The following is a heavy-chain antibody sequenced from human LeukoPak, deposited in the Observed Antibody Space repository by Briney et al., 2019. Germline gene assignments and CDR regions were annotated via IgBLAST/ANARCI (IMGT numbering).Heavy chain of an antibody. J-gene: IGHJ4*02. CDR2: IYHSGST. CDR3: ARTNYYGSGNYAKFDY. D-gene: IGHD3-10*01. V-gene: IGHV4-38-2*01. Sequence: SETLSLTCAVSGYSISSGYSWGWIRQPPGKGLEWIGHIYHSGSTYYNPSLKSRVTISVDTSKNQFSLKLSSVTAADTAVYYCARTNYYGSGNYAKFDYWGQGTLVTVSS. CDR1: GYSISSGYS.